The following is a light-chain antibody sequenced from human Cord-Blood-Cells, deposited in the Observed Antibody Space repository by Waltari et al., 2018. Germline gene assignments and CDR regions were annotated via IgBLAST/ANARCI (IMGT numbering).Light chain of an antibody. CDR3: QQRSNRLYT. CDR1: QSVSSY. Sequence: EIVLTQSPATLSLSPGERATLSCRASQSVSSYLAWYQQKPGQAPRLLFYDASNRATGIPARFSGSGSGTDFTLTISSLEPEDFAVYYCQQRSNRLYTFGQGTKLEIK. V-gene: IGKV3-11*01. J-gene: IGKJ2*01. CDR2: DAS.